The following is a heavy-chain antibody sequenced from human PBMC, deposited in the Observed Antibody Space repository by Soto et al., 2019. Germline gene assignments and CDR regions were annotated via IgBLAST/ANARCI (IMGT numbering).Heavy chain of an antibody. CDR2: INPNSGGT. D-gene: IGHD6-19*01. J-gene: IGHJ4*02. Sequence: ASVKVSCKASGYTFTGYYMHWVRQAPGQGLEWMGWINPNSGGTNYAQIFQGWVTMTRDTSISTAYMELSRLRSDDTAVYYCATSRVSIAVAGETEYYFDYWGQGTLVTVSS. CDR3: ATSRVSIAVAGETEYYFDY. CDR1: GYTFTGYY. V-gene: IGHV1-2*04.